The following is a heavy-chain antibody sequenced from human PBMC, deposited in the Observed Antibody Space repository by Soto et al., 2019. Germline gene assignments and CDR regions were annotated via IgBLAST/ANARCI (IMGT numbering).Heavy chain of an antibody. CDR1: GFTFTSSA. Sequence: SVKVSCKASGFTFTSSAMQWVRQARGQRLEWIGWIVVGSGNTNYAQKFQERVTITRDMSTSTAYMELSSLRSEDTAVYYCAADLQQWLLKVDVWGKGTTVTVSS. V-gene: IGHV1-58*02. J-gene: IGHJ6*04. CDR2: IVVGSGNT. D-gene: IGHD6-19*01. CDR3: AADLQQWLLKVDV.